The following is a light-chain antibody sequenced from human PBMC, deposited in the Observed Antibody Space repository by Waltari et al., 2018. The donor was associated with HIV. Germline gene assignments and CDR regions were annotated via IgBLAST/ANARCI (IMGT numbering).Light chain of an antibody. Sequence: QSALTQPASVSGSPGQSITISCTGTSSDVGGYNYVSWYQQHPGKAPKLKIYEVSKRPSGVSNRFSGSKSGNTASLTISGLQAEDEADYYCQSYDTSLSAYVFGTGTKVTVL. V-gene: IGLV2-14*01. CDR3: QSYDTSLSAYV. J-gene: IGLJ1*01. CDR1: SSDVGGYNY. CDR2: EVS.